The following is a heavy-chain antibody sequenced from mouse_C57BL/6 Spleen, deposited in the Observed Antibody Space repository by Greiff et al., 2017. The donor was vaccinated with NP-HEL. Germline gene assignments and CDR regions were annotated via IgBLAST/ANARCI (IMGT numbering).Heavy chain of an antibody. Sequence: QVQLQQSGAELVRPGASVTLSCKASGYTFTDYEMHWVKQTPVHGLEWIGAIDPETGGTAYNQKFKGKAILTADKSSSTAYMELRSLTSEDSAVYYCTRGVYGSSYGFAYWGQGTLVTVSA. CDR3: TRGVYGSSYGFAY. V-gene: IGHV1-15*01. D-gene: IGHD1-1*01. CDR2: IDPETGGT. CDR1: GYTFTDYE. J-gene: IGHJ3*01.